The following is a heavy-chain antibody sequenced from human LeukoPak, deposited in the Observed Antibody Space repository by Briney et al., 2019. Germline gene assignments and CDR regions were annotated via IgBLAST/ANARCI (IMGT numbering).Heavy chain of an antibody. CDR3: ARAACGRYFDWLLQRLGVDYFDY. Sequence: PSETLSLTCTVSGGSISSSSYYWGWIRQPPGKGLEWIGSIYYSGSTYYNPSLKSRVTISVDTSKNQFSLKLSSVTAADTAVYYCARAACGRYFDWLLQRLGVDYFDYWGQGTLVTVSS. CDR2: IYYSGST. J-gene: IGHJ4*02. CDR1: GGSISSSSYY. D-gene: IGHD3-9*01. V-gene: IGHV4-39*07.